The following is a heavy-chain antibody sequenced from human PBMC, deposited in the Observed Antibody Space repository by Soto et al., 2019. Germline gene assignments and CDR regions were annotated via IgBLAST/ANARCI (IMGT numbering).Heavy chain of an antibody. V-gene: IGHV3-33*01. Sequence: QVQLVESGGGVVQPGTSLRLSCAASGFTFSRHGMHWVRQTPGKGLEWLAVILNDASGHWYADSVKGRFTISRDNFENTLYLQMNGLSLEDTAMYYCARDDDDPGSEFDYWGQGTLVTVSS. J-gene: IGHJ4*02. D-gene: IGHD6-25*01. CDR3: ARDDDDPGSEFDY. CDR1: GFTFSRHG. CDR2: ILNDASGH.